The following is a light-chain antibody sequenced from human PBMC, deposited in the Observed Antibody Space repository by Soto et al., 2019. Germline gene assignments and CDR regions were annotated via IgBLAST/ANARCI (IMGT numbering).Light chain of an antibody. Sequence: ETVLTQSPGTLSLSPGERATLSCRASQSVRSGYLAWYQKKPGQAPRFLIYGASSRATGIPARFSGSGSGTEFTLTISSLQSEDFAVYYCQQYNKWPRTFGQGTKVDIK. CDR3: QQYNKWPRT. CDR2: GAS. CDR1: QSVRSGY. J-gene: IGKJ1*01. V-gene: IGKV3D-15*01.